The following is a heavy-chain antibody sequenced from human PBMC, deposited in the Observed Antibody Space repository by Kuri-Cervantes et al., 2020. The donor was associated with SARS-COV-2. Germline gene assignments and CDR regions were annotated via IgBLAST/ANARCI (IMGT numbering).Heavy chain of an antibody. CDR2: INPSGGST. Sequence: ASVKVSCKASGGTFRSYAISWVRQVPGQGLEWMGIINPSGGSTSYAQKFQGRVTMTRDTSTSTVYMELSSLRSEDTAVYYCARDLHKADWGYGSGSYYNAKGSFQHWGQGTLVTVSS. CDR1: GGTFRSYA. CDR3: ARDLHKADWGYGSGSYYNAKGSFQH. J-gene: IGHJ1*01. V-gene: IGHV1-46*01. D-gene: IGHD3-10*01.